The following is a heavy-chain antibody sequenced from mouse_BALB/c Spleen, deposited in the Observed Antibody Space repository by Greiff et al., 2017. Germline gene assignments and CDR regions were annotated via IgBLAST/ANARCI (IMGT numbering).Heavy chain of an antibody. J-gene: IGHJ3*01. CDR3: ARREDYYGSSYGFAY. D-gene: IGHD1-1*01. Sequence: EVQRVESGPELVKPGASVKIPCKASGYTFTDYNMDWVKQSHGKSLEWIGDINPNNGGTIYNQKFKGKATLTVDKSSSTAYMELRSLTSEDTAVYYCARREDYYGSSYGFAYWGQGTLVTVSA. CDR2: INPNNGGT. CDR1: GYTFTDYN. V-gene: IGHV1-18*01.